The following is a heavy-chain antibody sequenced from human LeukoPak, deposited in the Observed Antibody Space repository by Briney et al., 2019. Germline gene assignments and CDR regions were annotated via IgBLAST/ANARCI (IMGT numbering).Heavy chain of an antibody. D-gene: IGHD2-15*01. CDR1: GGSISSSSYY. Sequence: SETLSLTCTVSGGSISSSSYYWGWIRQPPGKGLEWIGSIYYSGSTYYNPSLKSRVTISVDTSKNEFSLKLSSVTAADTAVYYCARVRCSGGSCPYYYYYYYMDVWGKGTTVTVSS. J-gene: IGHJ6*03. CDR2: IYYSGST. V-gene: IGHV4-39*07. CDR3: ARVRCSGGSCPYYYYYYYMDV.